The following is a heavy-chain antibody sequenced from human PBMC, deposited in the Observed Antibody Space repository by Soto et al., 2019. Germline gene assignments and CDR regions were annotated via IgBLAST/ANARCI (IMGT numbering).Heavy chain of an antibody. V-gene: IGHV3-33*01. CDR1: GFPFSSYC. CDR3: ARDPWAADY. J-gene: IGHJ4*02. Sequence: GGSLRLSCAASGFPFSSYCMHWVRQAPGKGLEWVAVIWFDGSNKFYADSVKGRFTISRDNSKNTVSLQMNSLRAEDTAVYYCARDPWAADYWGQGTLVTVSS. D-gene: IGHD3-16*01. CDR2: IWFDGSNK.